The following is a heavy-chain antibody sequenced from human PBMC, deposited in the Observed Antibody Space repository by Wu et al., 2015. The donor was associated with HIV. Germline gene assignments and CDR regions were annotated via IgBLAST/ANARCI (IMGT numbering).Heavy chain of an antibody. V-gene: IGHV1-18*01. D-gene: IGHD2-15*01. CDR2: ISAYNGNT. J-gene: IGHJ6*03. Sequence: QVQLVQSGTEVKKPGASVKVSCKASGYTFTSYGISWVRQAPGQGLEWMGWISAYNGNTNYAQKLQGRVTMTTDTSTSTAYMELRSLRSDDTAVYYCARARLAGYCSGGSCYNYMDVWGKGPRSPSP. CDR1: GYTFTSYG. CDR3: ARARLAGYCSGGSCYNYMDV.